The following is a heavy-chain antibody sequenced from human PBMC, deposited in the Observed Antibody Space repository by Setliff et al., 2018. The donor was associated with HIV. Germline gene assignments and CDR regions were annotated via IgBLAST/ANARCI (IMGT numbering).Heavy chain of an antibody. V-gene: IGHV1-2*02. D-gene: IGHD5-12*01. CDR1: GYTFTTNY. J-gene: IGHJ4*02. Sequence: ASVKVSCKASGYTFTTNYIHWVRQAHGQGLEWMGWINCNSGGTEYAQKLEGRVTMTRDTSINTAYMELTRLRSDDTAVFYCARGGYDFRGLDYWGQGTLVTVSS. CDR3: ARGGYDFRGLDY. CDR2: INCNSGGT.